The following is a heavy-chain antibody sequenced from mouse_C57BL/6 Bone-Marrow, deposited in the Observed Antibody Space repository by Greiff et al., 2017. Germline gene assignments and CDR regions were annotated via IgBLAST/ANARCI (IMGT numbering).Heavy chain of an antibody. Sequence: VLLQQSGAELVKPGASVKISCKASGYAFSSYWMNWVKQRPGKGLEWIGQIYPGDGDTNYNGKFKGKATLTADKSSSTAYMQLSSLTSEDSAVYYCARRGYYGSSCYWYFDVWGTGTTVTVSS. D-gene: IGHD1-1*01. J-gene: IGHJ1*03. CDR3: ARRGYYGSSCYWYFDV. V-gene: IGHV1-80*01. CDR1: GYAFSSYW. CDR2: IYPGDGDT.